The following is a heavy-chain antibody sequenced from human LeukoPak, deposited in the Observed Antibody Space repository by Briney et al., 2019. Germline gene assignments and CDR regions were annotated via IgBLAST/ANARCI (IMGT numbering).Heavy chain of an antibody. CDR3: ARGEAARRNWFDP. Sequence: ASVTVSCKASGGTFSSYAISWVRQAPGQGLEWMGRIIPILGIANYAQKFQGRVTITADKSTSTAYMELSSLRSEDTAVYYCARGEAARRNWFDPWGQGTLVTVSS. J-gene: IGHJ5*02. D-gene: IGHD6-6*01. V-gene: IGHV1-69*04. CDR1: GGTFSSYA. CDR2: IIPILGIA.